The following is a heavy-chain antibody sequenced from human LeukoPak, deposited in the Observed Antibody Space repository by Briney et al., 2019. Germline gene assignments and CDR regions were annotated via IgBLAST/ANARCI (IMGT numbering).Heavy chain of an antibody. CDR1: GGSISIDRFY. CDR2: IKSSNT. V-gene: IGHV4-61*02. CDR3: ARVPDWTYVPDY. D-gene: IGHD3-16*01. Sequence: SETLSLTCTVSGGSISIDRFYWTWVRQPAANGLEWIGRIKSSNTNYNPSLKSRVSISLDTSTNQFSLKLSSLTAADKAVYYCARVPDWTYVPDYWGQGTLVTVSS. J-gene: IGHJ4*02.